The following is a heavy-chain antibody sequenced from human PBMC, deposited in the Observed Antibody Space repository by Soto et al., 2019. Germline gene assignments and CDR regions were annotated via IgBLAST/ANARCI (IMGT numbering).Heavy chain of an antibody. V-gene: IGHV4-31*03. CDR3: VRETRYGAGTQGFDV. J-gene: IGHJ4*02. D-gene: IGHD3-10*01. Sequence: QVHLQESGPGLVKPSQTLSLTCTVSGASINIPAYYWSWVRQHPERGLEWIGYIYYSESTYYNPSLKNRVTISLDMSKNEFSLKLNSASVADMAIYYCVRETRYGAGTQGFDVWGQGTLVTVSS. CDR1: GASINIPAYY. CDR2: IYYSEST.